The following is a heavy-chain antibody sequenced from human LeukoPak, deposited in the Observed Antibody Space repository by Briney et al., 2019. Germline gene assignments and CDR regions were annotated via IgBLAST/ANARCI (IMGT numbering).Heavy chain of an antibody. CDR3: ATPLDYYDSSGYHQGGD. J-gene: IGHJ4*02. D-gene: IGHD3-22*01. V-gene: IGHV3-7*03. Sequence: GGSLRLSCAASGFTFSRYWMTWVRQAPGKGLEWVANIKQDGSKKNYVDSVKGRFTISRDNANNSLYLQMNSLRAEDTAVYYCATPLDYYDSSGYHQGGDWGQGTLVTVSS. CDR2: IKQDGSKK. CDR1: GFTFSRYW.